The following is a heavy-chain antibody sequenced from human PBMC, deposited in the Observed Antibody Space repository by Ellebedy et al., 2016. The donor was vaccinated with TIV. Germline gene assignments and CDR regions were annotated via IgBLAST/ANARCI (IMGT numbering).Heavy chain of an antibody. V-gene: IGHV3-23*01. J-gene: IGHJ4*02. Sequence: GESLKISXAASGYTFSRYAVNWVRQAPGTGLEWVSTISNSGENTFYADSVKGRFTISRDNSKNTLFLQMNSLRVEDTAVYYCARGKTYFDLLTGPFDYWGQGTLVTVSS. CDR2: ISNSGENT. CDR3: ARGKTYFDLLTGPFDY. D-gene: IGHD3-9*01. CDR1: GYTFSRYA.